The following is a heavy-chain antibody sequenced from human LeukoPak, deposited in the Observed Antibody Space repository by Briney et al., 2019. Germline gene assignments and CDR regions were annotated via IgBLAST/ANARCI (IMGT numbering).Heavy chain of an antibody. V-gene: IGHV4-59*01. CDR2: IYFSGST. J-gene: IGHJ4*02. D-gene: IGHD6-13*01. Sequence: SETLSLTCTVSGGSISSYYWSWLRQPPGKGLEWIGYIYFSGSTNYNPSLKSRVTISVDTSRNQFSLQLGSVTATDTAVYYCARTSHPHGSSWLFDYWGRGTLVTVSS. CDR1: GGSISSYY. CDR3: ARTSHPHGSSWLFDY.